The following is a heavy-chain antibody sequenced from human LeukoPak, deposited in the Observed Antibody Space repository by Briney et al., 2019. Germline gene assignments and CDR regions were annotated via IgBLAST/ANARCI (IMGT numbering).Heavy chain of an antibody. CDR1: GFTFSSYA. CDR3: ARAAYSSTWYSRYFDL. J-gene: IGHJ2*01. Sequence: PGGSLRLSCAASGFTFSSYAMHWVRQAPGKGLEWVAVISYDGSTKYYADSVKGRFTISSDNSKNTLYKQMHSLPPEDTAVYYCARAAYSSTWYSRYFDLWGRGTLVTVSS. D-gene: IGHD6-13*01. V-gene: IGHV3-30*04. CDR2: ISYDGSTK.